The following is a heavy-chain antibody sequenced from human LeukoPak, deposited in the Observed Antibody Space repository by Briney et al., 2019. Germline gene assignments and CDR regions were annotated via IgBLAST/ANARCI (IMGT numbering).Heavy chain of an antibody. V-gene: IGHV3-7*03. Sequence: PGESLRLSCTASGFTFTTYWMSWVRHPPGKGLEWVANIKQDGTEKYYVDSVKGRFTISRDNSKNTLYLQMNSLRAEDTAVYYCAREVTMVRGVIISTGFDYWGQGTLVTVSS. CDR3: AREVTMVRGVIISTGFDY. CDR2: IKQDGTEK. D-gene: IGHD3-10*01. CDR1: GFTFTTYW. J-gene: IGHJ4*02.